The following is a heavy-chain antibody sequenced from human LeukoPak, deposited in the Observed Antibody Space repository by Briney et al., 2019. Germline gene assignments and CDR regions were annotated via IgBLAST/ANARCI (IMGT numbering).Heavy chain of an antibody. V-gene: IGHV1-46*01. CDR3: ARDGAAAGH. CDR2: INPSGGST. D-gene: IGHD6-13*01. CDR1: GYTFTSYG. J-gene: IGHJ4*02. Sequence: GASVKVSCKASGYTFTSYGISWVRQAPGQGLEWMGIINPSGGSTSYAQKFQGRVTMTRDTSTSTVYMELSSLRSEDTAVYYCARDGAAAGHWGQGTLVTVSS.